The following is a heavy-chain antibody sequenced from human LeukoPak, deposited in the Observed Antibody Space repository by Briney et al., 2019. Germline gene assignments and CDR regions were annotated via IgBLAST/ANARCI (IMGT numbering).Heavy chain of an antibody. CDR1: GGSISSGDYY. D-gene: IGHD3-22*01. Sequence: SQTLSLTCIVSGGSISSGDYYWSWIRQPPGKGLEWIGYIYYSGSTYYNPSLKSRVTISVDTSKNQFSLKLSSVTAADTAVYYCARVTTMIVVADNWFDPWGQGTLVTVSS. J-gene: IGHJ5*02. CDR3: ARVTTMIVVADNWFDP. CDR2: IYYSGST. V-gene: IGHV4-30-4*01.